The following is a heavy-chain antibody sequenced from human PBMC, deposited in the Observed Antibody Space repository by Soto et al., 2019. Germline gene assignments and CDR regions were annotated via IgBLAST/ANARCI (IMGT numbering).Heavy chain of an antibody. Sequence: PSETLSLTCTVSSDSISSYYWSWIRQPPGKRLEWIGYISYSVSTDYNPSLKSRVTISGDTSKNQFSLKVSSVTAADTAVYYCARGPSWHLLFDYWGQGTLVTVSS. CDR3: ARGPSWHLLFDY. CDR2: ISYSVST. D-gene: IGHD5-12*01. CDR1: SDSISSYY. J-gene: IGHJ4*02. V-gene: IGHV4-59*01.